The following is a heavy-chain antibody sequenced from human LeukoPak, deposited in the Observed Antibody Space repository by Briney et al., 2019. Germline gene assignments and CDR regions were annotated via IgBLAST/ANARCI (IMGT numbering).Heavy chain of an antibody. V-gene: IGHV4-34*01. D-gene: IGHD6-13*01. J-gene: IGHJ4*02. CDR1: GGSFCGYY. CDR2: INHSGST. Sequence: SETLSLTCAVYGGSFCGYYWSWIRQPPGKGLEWIGEINHSGSTNYNPSLKSRVTISVDTSKNQFSLKLSSVTAADTAVYYCARGLYSSSWLYYWGQGTLVTVSS. CDR3: ARGLYSSSWLYY.